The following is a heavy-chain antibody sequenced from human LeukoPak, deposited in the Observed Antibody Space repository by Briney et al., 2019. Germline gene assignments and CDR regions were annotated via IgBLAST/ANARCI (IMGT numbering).Heavy chain of an antibody. J-gene: IGHJ4*02. V-gene: IGHV4-34*01. Sequence: SETLSLTCDVYRVSFSGYYWNWIRQPPGKGLEWIGEINHSGSTNYNPSLKSRVTISLDTSKNQFSLNLSSVTAADTAVYYCVRGFDYAFYDWGQGTLVTVSS. CDR3: VRGFDYAFYD. CDR2: INHSGST. D-gene: IGHD4-17*01. CDR1: RVSFSGYY.